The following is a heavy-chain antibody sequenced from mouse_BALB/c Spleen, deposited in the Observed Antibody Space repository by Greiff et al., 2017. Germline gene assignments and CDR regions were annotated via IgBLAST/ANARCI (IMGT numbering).Heavy chain of an antibody. D-gene: IGHD3-3*01. CDR1: GYAFTNYL. CDR2: INPGSGGT. J-gene: IGHJ4*01. Sequence: QVQLQQSGAELVRPGTSVKVSCKASGYAFTNYLIEWVKQRPGQGLEWIGVINPGSGGTNYNEKFKGKATLTADKSSSTAYMQLSSLTSDDSAVYCCARRDGGYAMDYWGQGTSGTVSS. CDR3: ARRDGGYAMDY. V-gene: IGHV1-54*01.